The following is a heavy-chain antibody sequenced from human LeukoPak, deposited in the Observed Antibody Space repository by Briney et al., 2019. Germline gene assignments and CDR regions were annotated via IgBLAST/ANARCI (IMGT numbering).Heavy chain of an antibody. V-gene: IGHV3-23*01. CDR3: ARDLNYYVAMDV. CDR2: IGSDGKP. D-gene: IGHD3-16*01. J-gene: IGHJ6*02. Sequence: PGGSLRLSCEASGFTFSAYAMTWVRQAPGKGLEWVSSIGSDGKPHYSESVKGRFAISRDNSKNVLFLQLNSLRAEDTALYYCARDLNYYVAMDVWGQGTAVTVSS. CDR1: GFTFSAYA.